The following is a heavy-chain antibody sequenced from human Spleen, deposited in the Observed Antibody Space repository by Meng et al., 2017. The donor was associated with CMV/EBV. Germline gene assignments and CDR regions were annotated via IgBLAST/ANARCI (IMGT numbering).Heavy chain of an antibody. Sequence: GESLKISCAASGFTFSSYAMHWVRQAPGKGLEWVANINEDGSETYYLDSVKGRFTISRDNAKNSLYLQMNSLRAEDTAVYYCAKDCSSGWFPSYGMDVWGQGTTVTVSS. V-gene: IGHV3-7*01. CDR2: INEDGSET. D-gene: IGHD6-19*01. CDR3: AKDCSSGWFPSYGMDV. CDR1: GFTFSSYA. J-gene: IGHJ6*02.